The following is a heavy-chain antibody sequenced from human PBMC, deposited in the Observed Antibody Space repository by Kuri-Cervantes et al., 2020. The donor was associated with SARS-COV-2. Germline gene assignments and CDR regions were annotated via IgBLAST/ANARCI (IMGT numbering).Heavy chain of an antibody. J-gene: IGHJ4*02. V-gene: IGHV3-30*02. CDR2: IRYDGSDK. D-gene: IGHD2-2*01. CDR3: AKGSASWASYIDN. CDR1: GFTFSGYD. Sequence: GESLKISCVPSGFTFSGYDMHWVRQAPGEGLEWVAFIRYDGSDKYYADSVKGRFTISRDSSKNTLYLQMNSLRAEDTAVYYCAKGSASWASYIDNWGQGTLVTVSS.